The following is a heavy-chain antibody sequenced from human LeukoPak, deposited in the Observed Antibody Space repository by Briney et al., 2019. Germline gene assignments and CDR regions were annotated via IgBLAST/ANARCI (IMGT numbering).Heavy chain of an antibody. CDR3: ARVQSAGLRGYEILGALDY. J-gene: IGHJ4*02. D-gene: IGHD5-12*01. CDR2: IRSKANSYAT. Sequence: GGSLRLSCAASGFTFSGSAMHWVRQASGKGLEWVGRIRSKANSYATAYAASVKGRFTISRDDSKNTAYLQMNSLRAEDTAVYYCARVQSAGLRGYEILGALDYWGQGTLVTVSS. V-gene: IGHV3-73*01. CDR1: GFTFSGSA.